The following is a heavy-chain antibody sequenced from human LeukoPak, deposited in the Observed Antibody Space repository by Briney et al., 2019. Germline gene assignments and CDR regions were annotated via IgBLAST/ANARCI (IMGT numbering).Heavy chain of an antibody. Sequence: GASVKVSCKASGYTFTSYAMNWVRQAPGQGLEWMGWINTNTGNPTYAQGFTGRFVFSLDTSVSTAYLQISSLKAEDPAVYYCARDGGRGYYYDSSGYYFNWGQGTLVTVSS. V-gene: IGHV7-4-1*02. D-gene: IGHD3-22*01. CDR2: INTNTGNP. J-gene: IGHJ4*02. CDR3: ARDGGRGYYYDSSGYYFN. CDR1: GYTFTSYA.